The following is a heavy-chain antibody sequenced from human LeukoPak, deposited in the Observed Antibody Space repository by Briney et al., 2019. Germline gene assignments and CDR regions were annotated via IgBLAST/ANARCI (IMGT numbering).Heavy chain of an antibody. CDR1: GYTFTSYG. CDR3: ARDLVAARKPYYYGMDV. D-gene: IGHD6-6*01. CDR2: ISAYNGNT. Sequence: GASVKVSCKASGYTFTSYGISWVRQAPGQGLEWMGWISAYNGNTNYAQKLQGRVTMTTDTSTSTAYMELRSLRSDDTAVYYCARDLVAARKPYYYGMDVWGQGTTVTVSS. J-gene: IGHJ6*02. V-gene: IGHV1-18*01.